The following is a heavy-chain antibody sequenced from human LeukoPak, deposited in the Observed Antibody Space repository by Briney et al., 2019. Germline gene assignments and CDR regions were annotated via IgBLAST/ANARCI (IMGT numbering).Heavy chain of an antibody. V-gene: IGHV4-59*08. D-gene: IGHD2-15*01. CDR2: IYYSGST. J-gene: IGHJ6*02. CDR3: AGVPLGYCSGGSCQTSYGMDV. Sequence: AETLSLTCTVSGGPISSYYWSWIRQPPGKGLEWIGYIYYSGSTNYNPSLKSRVTISVDTSKNQFSLKLSSVTAADTAVYYCAGVPLGYCSGGSCQTSYGMDVWGQGTTVTVSS. CDR1: GGPISSYY.